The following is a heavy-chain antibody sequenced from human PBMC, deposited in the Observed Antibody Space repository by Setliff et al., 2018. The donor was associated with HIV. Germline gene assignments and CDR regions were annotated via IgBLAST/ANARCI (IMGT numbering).Heavy chain of an antibody. CDR2: IHSGGTT. CDR3: ARCPSNHMTEAGKKTIYYHYMDV. V-gene: IGHV4-4*07. J-gene: IGHJ6*03. D-gene: IGHD6-13*01. Sequence: PSETLSLTCSVSGASINSYFWSWIRQPAGKGLEWIGRIHSGGTTNSNPSLKSRVTLSVDTSKNQFSLKLRSVTAADTALYYCARCPSNHMTEAGKKTIYYHYMDVWGRGTTVTVSS. CDR1: GASINSYF.